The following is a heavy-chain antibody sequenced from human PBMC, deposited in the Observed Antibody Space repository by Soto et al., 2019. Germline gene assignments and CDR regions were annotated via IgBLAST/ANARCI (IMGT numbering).Heavy chain of an antibody. V-gene: IGHV3-23*01. D-gene: IGHD6-13*01. CDR2: ISANGGST. CDR1: GFTFSSHV. J-gene: IGHJ4*02. Sequence: EVQVLESGGGLVQPGGSLRLSCVASGFTFSSHVMTWVRQAPGKGLEWVSSISANGGSTYYAESVKGRFTISRDNSRNTLSLQMSSLRADVTAVYYCAKGYDSSWWEGYWGQGTLVNVSS. CDR3: AKGYDSSWWEGY.